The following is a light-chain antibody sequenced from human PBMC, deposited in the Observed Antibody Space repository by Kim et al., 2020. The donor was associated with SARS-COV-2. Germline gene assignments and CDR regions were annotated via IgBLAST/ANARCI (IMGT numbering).Light chain of an antibody. CDR3: MQGTHWPYT. CDR2: KVS. V-gene: IGKV2-30*01. CDR1: QGLVYSDGNIY. Sequence: DVVLTQSPLSLPVTLGQPASISCRSSQGLVYSDGNIYLNWFQQRPGQSPGRLIYKVSNRDSGVPDRFIGSGSGTDFTLKISRVEAEDVGVYYCMQGTHWPYTFGQGTKLEI. J-gene: IGKJ2*01.